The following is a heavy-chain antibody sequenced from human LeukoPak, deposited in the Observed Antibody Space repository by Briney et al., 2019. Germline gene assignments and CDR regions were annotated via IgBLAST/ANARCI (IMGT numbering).Heavy chain of an antibody. CDR2: ISYDGSNK. J-gene: IGHJ4*02. V-gene: IGHV3-30-3*01. Sequence: PGGSLRLSCAASGFTFSSYAMHWVRQAPGKGLEWVAVISYDGSNKHYADSVKGRFTISRDNSKNTLYLQMNSLKTEDTAVYYCTTDLSITIFGVVRAASPHPLTKNDYWGQGTLVTVSS. D-gene: IGHD3-3*01. CDR1: GFTFSSYA. CDR3: TTDLSITIFGVVRAASPHPLTKNDY.